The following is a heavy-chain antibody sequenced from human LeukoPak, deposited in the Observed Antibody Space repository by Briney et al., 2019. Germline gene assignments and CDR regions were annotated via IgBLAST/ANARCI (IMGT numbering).Heavy chain of an antibody. D-gene: IGHD5-18*01. CDR1: GDSISNYF. CDR3: AREGYSYGYYFDY. V-gene: IGHV4-4*07. CDR2: IYVGEGA. J-gene: IGHJ4*02. Sequence: PSETLSLTCTVSGDSISNYFWSWIRQPAGKGLEWIGRIYVGEGAKYNPSLETRVTVSVDTSTNQLSLKLSSVTAADTAVYYCAREGYSYGYYFDYWGQGTLVTVSS.